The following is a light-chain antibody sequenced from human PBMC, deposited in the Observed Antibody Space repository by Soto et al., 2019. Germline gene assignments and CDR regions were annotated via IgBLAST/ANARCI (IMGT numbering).Light chain of an antibody. V-gene: IGKV2-28*01. J-gene: IGKJ3*01. Sequence: DIVMTPSPLSLPVTPGEPASISCRSSQSLLHSNGYNYLDWYLQKPGQSPQLLIYLGSNRASGVPDRFSGSGSGTDFTLKISRVEAEDVGVYYCMQALQTPFTFGPGTKVAIK. CDR1: QSLLHSNGYNY. CDR3: MQALQTPFT. CDR2: LGS.